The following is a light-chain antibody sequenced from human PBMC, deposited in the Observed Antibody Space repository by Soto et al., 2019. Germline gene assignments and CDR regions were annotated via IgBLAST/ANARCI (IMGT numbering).Light chain of an antibody. V-gene: IGKV3-15*01. Sequence: EIVMTKSPATLSVSPGERATLSCRASQSVSSNLAWYQQKPGQAPRLLIYGASTRATGIPARFSGSVSGTEFTLTISSLQSEDFAVYYCQQYNNWPPEYTFGQGTKLEIK. CDR1: QSVSSN. J-gene: IGKJ2*01. CDR3: QQYNNWPPEYT. CDR2: GAS.